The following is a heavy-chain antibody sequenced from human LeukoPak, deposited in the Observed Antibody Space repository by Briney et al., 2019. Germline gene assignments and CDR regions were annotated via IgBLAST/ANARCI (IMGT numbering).Heavy chain of an antibody. Sequence: PGGSLRLSRAASGFTFSSYAMSWVRQAPGKGLEWVSAISGSGGSTYYADSVKGRFTISRDNSKNTLYLQMNSLRAEDTAVYYCAKPSRGSRNCSGGSCYREYFQHWGQGTLVTVSS. J-gene: IGHJ1*01. V-gene: IGHV3-23*01. CDR2: ISGSGGST. CDR1: GFTFSSYA. D-gene: IGHD2-15*01. CDR3: AKPSRGSRNCSGGSCYREYFQH.